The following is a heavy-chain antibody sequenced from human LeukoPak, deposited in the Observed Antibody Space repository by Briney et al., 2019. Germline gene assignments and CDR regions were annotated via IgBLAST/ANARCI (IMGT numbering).Heavy chain of an antibody. CDR3: ARVAGIAAAVDP. V-gene: IGHV3-7*01. J-gene: IGHJ5*02. Sequence: PGGSLRLSCAASGFTFSSYWMSWVRQAPGKGLEWVANIKQDGSEKYYVASVKGRFTISKDIPKNSLYLQMNSLRTEDTAVYYCARVAGIAAAVDPWGQGTLVTVSS. CDR1: GFTFSSYW. CDR2: IKQDGSEK. D-gene: IGHD6-13*01.